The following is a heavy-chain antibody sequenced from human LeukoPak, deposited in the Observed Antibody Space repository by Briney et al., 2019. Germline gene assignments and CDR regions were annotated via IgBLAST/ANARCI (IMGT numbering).Heavy chain of an antibody. CDR2: INWNGGRS. D-gene: IGHD6-19*01. CDR1: GFTFEDYG. Sequence: PGGSLRLSCAASGFTFEDYGMIWVRQAPGKGLEWVSGINWNGGRSGYANYEKGRYTISRDNAKNALYVKMNSGRAEDTALYYCARDSSGWTPFDHWGQGTVVTVSS. V-gene: IGHV3-20*04. CDR3: ARDSSGWTPFDH. J-gene: IGHJ4*02.